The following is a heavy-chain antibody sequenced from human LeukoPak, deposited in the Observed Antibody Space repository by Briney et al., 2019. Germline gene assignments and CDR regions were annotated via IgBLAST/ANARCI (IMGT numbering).Heavy chain of an antibody. V-gene: IGHV4-61*02. Sequence: SQTLSLTCTVSGGSLSSGSYYWGWLRQPAGTGLEWIGRIYTSGSTNYNPSLKSRVTISVDTSKNQFSLKLSSVTAADTAVYYCARAVAGRGDFDYWGQGTLVTVSS. CDR1: GGSLSSGSYY. CDR2: IYTSGST. J-gene: IGHJ4*02. D-gene: IGHD6-19*01. CDR3: ARAVAGRGDFDY.